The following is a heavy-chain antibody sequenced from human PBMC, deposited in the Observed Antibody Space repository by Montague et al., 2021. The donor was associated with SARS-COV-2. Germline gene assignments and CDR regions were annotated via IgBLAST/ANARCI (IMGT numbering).Heavy chain of an antibody. Sequence: SETLSLTCTVSGGSISSNSYYWAWIRQPPGKGLEWIGSIYYSGSTYYNPSLKSRVTTSVDTSKSQFSLKLSSVTAADTAVHYCARGVTMIVVVMRYNWFDPWGQGTLVTVSS. CDR3: ARGVTMIVVVMRYNWFDP. D-gene: IGHD3-22*01. CDR2: IYYSGST. J-gene: IGHJ5*02. V-gene: IGHV4-39*01. CDR1: GGSISSNSYY.